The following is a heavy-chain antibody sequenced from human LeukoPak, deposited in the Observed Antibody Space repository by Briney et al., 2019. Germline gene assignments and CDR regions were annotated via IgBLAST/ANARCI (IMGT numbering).Heavy chain of an antibody. CDR1: GGSVSCSSYH. Sequence: SETLSLTCTVSGGSVSCSSYHWVWIRQSPGKGLEWIGTLYYSGSTYYNPSLKSRVTMSMDMYKNQFSLRLSSVTAADTALDYCATCGGNVHYYYSYMDVWGTGTTVTVSS. V-gene: IGHV4-39*01. J-gene: IGHJ6*03. CDR2: LYYSGST. D-gene: IGHD2-15*01. CDR3: ATCGGNVHYYYSYMDV.